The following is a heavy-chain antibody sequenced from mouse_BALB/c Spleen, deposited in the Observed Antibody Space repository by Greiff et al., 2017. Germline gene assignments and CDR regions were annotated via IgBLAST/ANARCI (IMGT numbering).Heavy chain of an antibody. D-gene: IGHD2-4*01. V-gene: IGHV1-80*01. CDR3: ARIYYDYDGYFDY. Sequence: QVQLQQSGAELVRPGSSVKISCKASGYAFSSYWMNWVKQRPGQGLEWIGQIYPGDGDTNYNGKFKGKATLTADKSSSTAYMQLSSLTSEDSAVYFCARIYYDYDGYFDYWGQGTTLTGSS. CDR2: IYPGDGDT. CDR1: GYAFSSYW. J-gene: IGHJ2*01.